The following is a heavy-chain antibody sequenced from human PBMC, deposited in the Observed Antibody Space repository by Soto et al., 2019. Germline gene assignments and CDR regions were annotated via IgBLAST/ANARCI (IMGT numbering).Heavy chain of an antibody. Sequence: ASVKVSCKASGYTFSSYGISWVRQAPAQGLEWMGWTSAYNGNTNYAQKLQGRVTMSTDTSTSTAYMELRSLRSDDTAMYYCARLTFNSSGPKTMDVWGQGTTVTVSS. J-gene: IGHJ6*02. D-gene: IGHD6-6*01. CDR1: GYTFSSYG. CDR2: TSAYNGNT. CDR3: ARLTFNSSGPKTMDV. V-gene: IGHV1-18*01.